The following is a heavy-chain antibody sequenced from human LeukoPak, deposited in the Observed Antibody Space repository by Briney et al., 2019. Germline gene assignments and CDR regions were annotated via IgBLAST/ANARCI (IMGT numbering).Heavy chain of an antibody. Sequence: GGSLRLSCAASGFTFSSYWMSWVRQAPGKGLEWVANIKQDGSEKYYVDSVKGRFTISRDNAKNSLHLQMNSLRAEDTAVYYCARVTMVRGAANDYWGQGTLVTVSS. V-gene: IGHV3-7*01. CDR1: GFTFSSYW. CDR2: IKQDGSEK. J-gene: IGHJ4*02. CDR3: ARVTMVRGAANDY. D-gene: IGHD3-10*01.